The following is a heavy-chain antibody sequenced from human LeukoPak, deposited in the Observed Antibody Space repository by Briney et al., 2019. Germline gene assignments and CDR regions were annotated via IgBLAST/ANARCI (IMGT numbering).Heavy chain of an antibody. CDR2: INHSGST. CDR3: ARVIVVVPAAMPPSFYYYYYGMDV. J-gene: IGHJ6*02. D-gene: IGHD2-2*01. V-gene: IGHV4-34*01. Sequence: SETLSLTCAVYGGSFSGYYWSWIRQPPGKGLEWIGEINHSGSTNYNTSLKSRVTISVDTSKNQFSLKLSSVTAAGTAVYYCARVIVVVPAAMPPSFYYYYYGMDVWGQGTTVTVSS. CDR1: GGSFSGYY.